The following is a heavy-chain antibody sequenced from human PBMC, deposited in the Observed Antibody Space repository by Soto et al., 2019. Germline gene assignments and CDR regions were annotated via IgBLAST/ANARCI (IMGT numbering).Heavy chain of an antibody. J-gene: IGHJ5*02. CDR1: GGSISSSNW. CDR3: ARWRYYGAGSYYGWFDP. Sequence: PSETLSLTCAVSGGSISSSNWWSWVRQPPGKGLEWIGEIYHSGSTNYNPSLKSRVTISVDKSKNQFSLKLSSVTAADTAVYYCARWRYYGAGSYYGWFDPWGQGTLVTVSS. D-gene: IGHD3-10*01. CDR2: IYHSGST. V-gene: IGHV4-4*02.